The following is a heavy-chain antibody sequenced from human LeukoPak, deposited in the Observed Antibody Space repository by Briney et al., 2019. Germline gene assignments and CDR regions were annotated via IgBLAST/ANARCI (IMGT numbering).Heavy chain of an antibody. Sequence: PLRLSCAASGFTFSSYGMHWVRQAPGKGLEWVAVIWYDGSNIYFADSVKGRFTISRDNSKNTLYLQMNSLRAEDTAVYYCARMCSGSNLDYWGQGTLVTVSP. J-gene: IGHJ4*02. CDR1: GFTFSSYG. CDR2: IWYDGSNI. CDR3: ARMCSGSNLDY. V-gene: IGHV3-33*01. D-gene: IGHD1-26*01.